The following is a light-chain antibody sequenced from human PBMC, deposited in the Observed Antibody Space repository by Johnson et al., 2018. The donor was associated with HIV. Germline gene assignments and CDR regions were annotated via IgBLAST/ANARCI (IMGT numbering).Light chain of an antibody. V-gene: IGLV1-51*01. CDR3: GTWDSSLSVGDV. CDR2: DNN. Sequence: QSVLTQPPSVSAAPGQKVTISCSGSSSNIGNNYVSWYQQLPGTAPKVLIYDNNKRPSGIPDRFSGSKSGTSATLGITGLQTGDEADYYCGTWDSSLSVGDVFGAGTKVTVL. CDR1: SSNIGNNY. J-gene: IGLJ1*01.